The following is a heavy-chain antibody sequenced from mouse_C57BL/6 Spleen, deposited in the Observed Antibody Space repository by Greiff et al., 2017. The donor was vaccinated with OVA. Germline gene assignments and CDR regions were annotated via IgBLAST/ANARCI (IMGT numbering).Heavy chain of an antibody. CDR1: GYTFTSYG. D-gene: IGHD3-1*01. CDR2: IYPRSGNT. Sequence: QVQLQQSGAELARPGASVKLSCKASGYTFTSYGISWVKQRTGQGLEWIGDIYPRSGNTYYNEKFKGKATLTADKSSSTAYMELRSLTSEDSAVYFCARGALFAYWGQGTLVTVSA. J-gene: IGHJ3*01. CDR3: ARGALFAY. V-gene: IGHV1-81*01.